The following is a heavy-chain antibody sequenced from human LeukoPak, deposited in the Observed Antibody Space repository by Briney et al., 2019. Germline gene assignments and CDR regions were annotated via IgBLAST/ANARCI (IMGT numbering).Heavy chain of an antibody. V-gene: IGHV4-34*01. CDR2: INHSGST. CDR1: GGSFSGYY. CDR3: ARRPRGVIIKSWFDP. Sequence: SETLSLTCAVYGGSFSGYYWSWIRQPPGKGLEWIGEINHSGSTNYNPSLKSRVTISVDTSKNQFSLKLSSVTAADTAVYYCARRPRGVIIKSWFDPWGQGTLVTVSS. J-gene: IGHJ5*02. D-gene: IGHD3-10*01.